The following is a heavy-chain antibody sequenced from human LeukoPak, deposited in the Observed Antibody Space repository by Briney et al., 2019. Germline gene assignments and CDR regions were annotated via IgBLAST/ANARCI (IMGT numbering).Heavy chain of an antibody. Sequence: QSGGSLRLSCAASRFTFSNYAMSWVRQAPGKGLEWVSGISGSGGSTYYADSLQGRFTISRDISKSTLYLQMNSLRAEDTAIYYCAKDYGSALYYFDYWGQGTLVTVSS. D-gene: IGHD6-19*01. CDR3: AKDYGSALYYFDY. V-gene: IGHV3-23*01. J-gene: IGHJ4*02. CDR2: ISGSGGST. CDR1: RFTFSNYA.